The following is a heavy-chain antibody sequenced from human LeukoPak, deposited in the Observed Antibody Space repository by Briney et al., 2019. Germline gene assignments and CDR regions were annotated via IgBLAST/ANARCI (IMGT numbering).Heavy chain of an antibody. J-gene: IGHJ4*02. CDR2: INPSGGNT. Sequence: GASVKVSCKASGYPFTSYYMHWVRQAPGQGLEWMGIINPSGGNTSYAQKFQGRVTMTRDTSTSTVYMELSSLRSEDTAVYYCAREYGDYAIDYWGQGTLVTVSS. CDR1: GYPFTSYY. D-gene: IGHD4-17*01. CDR3: AREYGDYAIDY. V-gene: IGHV1-46*01.